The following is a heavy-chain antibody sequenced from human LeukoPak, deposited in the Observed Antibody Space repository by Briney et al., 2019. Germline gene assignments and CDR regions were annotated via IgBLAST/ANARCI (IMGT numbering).Heavy chain of an antibody. Sequence: SETLSLTCTVSGYSISSGYYWGWIRQPPGKGLEWIGSIYHSGSTYYNPSLKSRVTISVDTSKNQFSLKLSSVTAADTAVYYCARDYSSSYTTGAFDIWGQGTMVTVSS. CDR1: GYSISSGYY. D-gene: IGHD6-6*01. CDR3: ARDYSSSYTTGAFDI. CDR2: IYHSGST. V-gene: IGHV4-38-2*02. J-gene: IGHJ3*02.